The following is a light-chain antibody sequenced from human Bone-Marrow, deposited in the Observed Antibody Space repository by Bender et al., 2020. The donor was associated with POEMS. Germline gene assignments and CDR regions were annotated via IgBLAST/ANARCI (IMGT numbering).Light chain of an antibody. CDR2: SSH. J-gene: IGLJ2*01. CDR3: SSYAGSNNFESV. Sequence: QSVLTQPPSASGTPGQRVTISCSGGSSNIGAHAVNWYQHLPGTAPKLLIYSSHRRPSEVPDRFSGSKSGNTASLTVSGLQAEDEADYYCSSYAGSNNFESVFGGGTKLTVL. V-gene: IGLV1-44*01. CDR1: SSNIGAHA.